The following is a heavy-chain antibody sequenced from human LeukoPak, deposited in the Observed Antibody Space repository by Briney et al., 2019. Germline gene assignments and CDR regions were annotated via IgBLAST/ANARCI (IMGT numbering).Heavy chain of an antibody. Sequence: SETLSLTCTVSGGSISSYYWSWIRQPPGKGLEWIGYIYYSGSTNYNPSLKSRVTISVDTSKNQFSLKLSSVTAADTAVYYCARGPYYYDSSGYFDGGQGTLVTVSS. J-gene: IGHJ4*02. CDR2: IYYSGST. D-gene: IGHD3-22*01. V-gene: IGHV4-59*01. CDR1: GGSISSYY. CDR3: ARGPYYYDSSGYFD.